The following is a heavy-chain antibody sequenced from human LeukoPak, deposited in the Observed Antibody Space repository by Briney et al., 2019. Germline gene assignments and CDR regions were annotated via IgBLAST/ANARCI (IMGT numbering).Heavy chain of an antibody. J-gene: IGHJ4*02. D-gene: IGHD5-12*01. Sequence: PGGSLRLSCVASGFTFGKYWMSWVRQAPGKGLEWVANIKLDGSEKNYVDSVKGRFTISRDNTKNSLYLQMNSLRAEDTAVYYRAKSYNGYESKPDYWGQGTLVTVSS. V-gene: IGHV3-7*03. CDR3: AKSYNGYESKPDY. CDR2: IKLDGSEK. CDR1: GFTFGKYW.